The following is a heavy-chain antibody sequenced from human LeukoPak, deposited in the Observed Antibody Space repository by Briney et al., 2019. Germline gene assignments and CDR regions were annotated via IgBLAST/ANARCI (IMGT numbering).Heavy chain of an antibody. D-gene: IGHD1-26*01. CDR2: ISFDGSNK. CDR3: AKSIVGATGDAFDI. J-gene: IGHJ3*02. CDR1: GFTFSNYG. Sequence: GGSLRLSCAAPGFTFSNYGMHWVRQAPGKGLEWVAVISFDGSNKYYADSVKGRFTISRDNSKNTLYLQMNSLRAEDTAVYYCAKSIVGATGDAFDIWGQGTMVTVSS. V-gene: IGHV3-30*18.